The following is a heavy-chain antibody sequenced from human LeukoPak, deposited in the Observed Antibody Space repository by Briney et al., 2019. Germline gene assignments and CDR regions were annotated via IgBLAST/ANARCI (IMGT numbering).Heavy chain of an antibody. CDR3: AKSSGGSGWYTREYFQH. V-gene: IGHV3-23*01. CDR1: GFTFSSYG. CDR2: ISGGGTNT. D-gene: IGHD6-19*01. Sequence: ETGGSLRLSCAASGFTFSSYGMSWVRQAPGKGLEWVSGISGGGTNTYYADSVKGRFTISRDKFNNTLYLQMSSLRAEDTALYYCAKSSGGSGWYTREYFQHWGQGTQVTVSS. J-gene: IGHJ1*01.